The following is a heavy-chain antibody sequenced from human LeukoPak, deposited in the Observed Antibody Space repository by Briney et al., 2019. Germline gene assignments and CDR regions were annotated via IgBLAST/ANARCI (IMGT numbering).Heavy chain of an antibody. CDR1: GFTFSSYA. CDR3: AKSPSITMVRGVIPFEY. Sequence: GSLSLSCAASGFTFSSYAMSWVRQAPGKGLEWVSAISGSGGSTYYADSVKGRFTISRDNSKNTLYLQINSIRAEDTAVYYCAKSPSITMVRGVIPFEYWGQGTLVTVSS. V-gene: IGHV3-23*01. D-gene: IGHD3-10*01. CDR2: ISGSGGST. J-gene: IGHJ4*02.